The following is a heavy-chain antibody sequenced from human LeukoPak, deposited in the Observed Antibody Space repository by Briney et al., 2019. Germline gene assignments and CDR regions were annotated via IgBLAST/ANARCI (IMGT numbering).Heavy chain of an antibody. Sequence: PGGSLRLSCAASGFSFSDSGMDWVRQAPGKGLEWVSSVSASSAFIWYADSVKGRFTISRDNAKNSLYLRMSSLRAEDTALYFCVRKLTVTTREYYFDLWGQGTLVTVSS. D-gene: IGHD1-20*01. CDR3: VRKLTVTTREYYFDL. J-gene: IGHJ4*02. CDR1: GFSFSDSG. CDR2: VSASSAFI. V-gene: IGHV3-21*01.